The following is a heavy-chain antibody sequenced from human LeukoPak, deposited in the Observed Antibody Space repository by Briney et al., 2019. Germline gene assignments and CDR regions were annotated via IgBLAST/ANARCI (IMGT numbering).Heavy chain of an antibody. J-gene: IGHJ3*02. CDR1: GFTFSSYD. V-gene: IGHV3-30*02. CDR3: ARAGYYDSSGLLDYAFDI. D-gene: IGHD3-22*01. Sequence: GGSLRLSCATSGFTFSSYDMHWVRQAPGKGLEWVTFIRYDGRNKYYADSVKGRFTISRDNSKNTLYLQMNSLRAEDTAVYYCARAGYYDSSGLLDYAFDIWGQGTMVTVSS. CDR2: IRYDGRNK.